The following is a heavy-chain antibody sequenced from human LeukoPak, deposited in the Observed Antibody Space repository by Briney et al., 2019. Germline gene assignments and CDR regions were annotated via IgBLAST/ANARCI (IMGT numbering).Heavy chain of an antibody. J-gene: IGHJ4*02. D-gene: IGHD6-13*01. V-gene: IGHV6-1*01. CDR1: GGSVSSNSGV. CDR3: AREAAAGWVDY. CDR2: TFYRSKWYN. Sequence: SQTLSLTCAISGGSVSSNSGVWTWIRQSPSRGFEWLGRTFYRSKWYNHYAVSVNSRITINPDTSKNQFSLQLNSVTPEDTAVYYCAREAAAGWVDYWGQGTLVTVSS.